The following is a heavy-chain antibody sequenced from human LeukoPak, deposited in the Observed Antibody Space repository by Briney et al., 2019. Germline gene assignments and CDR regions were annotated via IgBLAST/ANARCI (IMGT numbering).Heavy chain of an antibody. D-gene: IGHD3-10*02. CDR3: AELGITMIGGV. CDR2: ISSSSSTI. J-gene: IGHJ6*04. Sequence: GGSLRLSCATSGFTFSSYEMNWVRQAPGKGLEWVSYISSSSSTIYYADSVKGRFTISRDNAKNSLYLQMNSLRAEDTAVYYCAELGITMIGGVWGKGTTVTISS. CDR1: GFTFSSYE. V-gene: IGHV3-48*03.